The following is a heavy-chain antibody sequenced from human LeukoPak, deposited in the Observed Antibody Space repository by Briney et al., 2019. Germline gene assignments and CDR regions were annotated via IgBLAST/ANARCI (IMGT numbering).Heavy chain of an antibody. CDR3: ARGFRGANWFDP. V-gene: IGHV3-7*04. J-gene: IGHJ5*02. D-gene: IGHD3-10*01. Sequence: PGGSLRLSCAASGFTFSSYWMTWVRQAPGRGLEWVANIKQDSSERYYVDSAKGRFTISRDNANNSLFLQMNSLRGEDTAVYYCARGFRGANWFDPWGQGTLVTVSS. CDR2: IKQDSSER. CDR1: GFTFSSYW.